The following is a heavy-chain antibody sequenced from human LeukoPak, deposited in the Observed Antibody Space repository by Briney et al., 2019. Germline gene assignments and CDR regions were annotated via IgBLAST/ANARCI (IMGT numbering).Heavy chain of an antibody. CDR1: GGSVSSGNYY. J-gene: IGHJ4*02. D-gene: IGHD3-16*01. V-gene: IGHV4-61*02. CDR2: MYTSGST. CDR3: AGMIGYFDF. Sequence: PSQTRSLTCTVSGGSVSSGNYYWSWIRQPAGKRLELIGRMYTSGSTHYNPSLKSRVTISRDTSTNQFSLKLTSVTAADTAVYYCAGMIGYFDFWGQGTLVTVSS.